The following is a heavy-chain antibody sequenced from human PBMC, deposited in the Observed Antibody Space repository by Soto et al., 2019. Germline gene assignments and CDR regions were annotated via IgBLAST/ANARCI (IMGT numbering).Heavy chain of an antibody. J-gene: IGHJ6*03. CDR2: ISWNSGSI. CDR1: GFTFDDYA. Sequence: GGSLRLSCAASGFTFDDYAMHWVRQAPGKGLEWVSGISWNSGSIGYADSVKGRFTISRDNAKNSLYLQMNSLRAEDMALYYCAKDVDTARFGYYYYYYMDVWGKGTTVTVSS. V-gene: IGHV3-9*03. D-gene: IGHD5-18*01. CDR3: AKDVDTARFGYYYYYYMDV.